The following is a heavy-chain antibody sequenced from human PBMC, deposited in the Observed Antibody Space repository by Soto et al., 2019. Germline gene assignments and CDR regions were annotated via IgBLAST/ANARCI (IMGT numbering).Heavy chain of an antibody. D-gene: IGHD3-9*01. V-gene: IGHV3-74*01. CDR3: ARDHANHPYDILTGYYHYGMDV. CDR2: INSDGSST. CDR1: GFTFSSYW. Sequence: EVQLVESGGGLVQPGGSLRLSCAASGFTFSSYWMHWVRQAPGKGLVWVSRINSDGSSTSYADSVKGRFTISRDNAKNTLYLQMNSLRAEDTAVYYCARDHANHPYDILTGYYHYGMDVWGQGTTVIVSS. J-gene: IGHJ6*02.